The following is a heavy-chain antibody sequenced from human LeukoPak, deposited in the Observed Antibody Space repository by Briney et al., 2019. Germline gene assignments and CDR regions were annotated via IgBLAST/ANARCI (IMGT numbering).Heavy chain of an antibody. J-gene: IGHJ4*02. V-gene: IGHV4-59*01. CDR1: GGSISSYY. D-gene: IGHD3-9*01. CDR3: AGAGPYYDILTGYQIDY. CDR2: IYYSGST. Sequence: PSETLSLTCTVSGGSISSYYWSWIRQPPGKGLEWIGYIYYSGSTNYNPSLKSRVTISVDTSKNQFSLKLSSVTAADTAVYYCAGAGPYYDILTGYQIDYWGQGTLVTVSS.